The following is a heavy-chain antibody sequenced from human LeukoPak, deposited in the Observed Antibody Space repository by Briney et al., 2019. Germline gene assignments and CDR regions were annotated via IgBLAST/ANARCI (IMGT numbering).Heavy chain of an antibody. CDR2: IYSSGST. V-gene: IGHV3-66*01. CDR1: GFSVSTNY. D-gene: IGHD3-22*01. J-gene: IGHJ4*02. CDR3: ARAVVVINNFDY. Sequence: RGSLRLSCAASGFSVSTNYMSWVRQAPGKGLEWVSVIYSSGSTYYADSVKGRATISRDTSKNTLYLQMNSLRAEDTAVYYCARAVVVINNFDYWGQGTLVTVSS.